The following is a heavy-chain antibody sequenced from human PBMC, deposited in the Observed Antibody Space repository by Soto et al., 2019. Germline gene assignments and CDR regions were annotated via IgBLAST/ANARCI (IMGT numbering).Heavy chain of an antibody. CDR3: ARDTRTFHFDY. CDR2: ISYDGSNK. V-gene: IGHV3-30-3*01. Sequence: QPGGSLRLSCAASGFTFGSYAMHWVRQAPGKGLEWVAVISYDGSNKYYADSVKGRFTISRDNSKNTLYLQMNSLRAEDTAVYYCARDTRTFHFDYWGQGTLVTVSS. J-gene: IGHJ4*02. CDR1: GFTFGSYA.